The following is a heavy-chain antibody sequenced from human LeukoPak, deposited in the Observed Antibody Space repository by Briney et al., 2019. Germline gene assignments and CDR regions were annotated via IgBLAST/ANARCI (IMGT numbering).Heavy chain of an antibody. CDR2: ISGSGGST. J-gene: IGHJ4*02. V-gene: IGHV3-23*01. Sequence: GGSLRLSCAASGFTFSSYAMSWVRQAPGKGLEWVSAISGSGGSTYYADSVKGRFTISRDNSKNTLYLQMNSLRAEDTAVYYCAKDISPSMVRGVITSSDCWGQGTLVTVSS. CDR1: GFTFSSYA. CDR3: AKDISPSMVRGVITSSDC. D-gene: IGHD3-10*01.